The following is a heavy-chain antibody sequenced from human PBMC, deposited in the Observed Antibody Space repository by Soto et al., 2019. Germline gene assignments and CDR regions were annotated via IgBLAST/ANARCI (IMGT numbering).Heavy chain of an antibody. V-gene: IGHV3-23*01. J-gene: IGHJ3*02. CDR2: ISGDGLST. Sequence: GGSLRLSCAGSGSTFTDFTMTWVRQAPGKGLEWVSAISGDGLSTYYAGSVKGRFTIPRDNSKTTLYLQMNSLRAEDTAVYYCARRPDAFDIWGRGTMVTVSS. CDR1: GSTFTDFT. CDR3: ARRPDAFDI.